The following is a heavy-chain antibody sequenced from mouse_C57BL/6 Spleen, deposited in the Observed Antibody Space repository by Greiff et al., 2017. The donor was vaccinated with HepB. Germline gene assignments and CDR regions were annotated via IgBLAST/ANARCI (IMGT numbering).Heavy chain of an antibody. V-gene: IGHV1-59*01. CDR1: GYTFTSYW. CDR2: IDPSDSYT. Sequence: QVQLQQPGAELVRPGTSVKLSCKASGYTFTSYWMHWVKQRPGRGLEWIGVIDPSDSYTNYNQKFKGKATLTVDTSSSTAYMQLSSLTSEDSAVYYCARGLRRYAMDYWGQGTSVTVSS. D-gene: IGHD2-2*01. J-gene: IGHJ4*01. CDR3: ARGLRRYAMDY.